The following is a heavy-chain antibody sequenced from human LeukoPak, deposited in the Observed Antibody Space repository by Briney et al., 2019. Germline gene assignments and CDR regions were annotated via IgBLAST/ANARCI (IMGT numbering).Heavy chain of an antibody. Sequence: SETLCLTCTVSGGSISSGSYYWSWIRQPAGKGLEWIGRSYTSGSTNYNPSLKSRVTISVDTSKNQFSLKLSSVTAADTAVYYCARDDISGYVDAFDIWGQGTMVTVSS. V-gene: IGHV4-61*02. CDR1: GGSISSGSYY. D-gene: IGHD3-22*01. CDR2: SYTSGST. CDR3: ARDDISGYVDAFDI. J-gene: IGHJ3*02.